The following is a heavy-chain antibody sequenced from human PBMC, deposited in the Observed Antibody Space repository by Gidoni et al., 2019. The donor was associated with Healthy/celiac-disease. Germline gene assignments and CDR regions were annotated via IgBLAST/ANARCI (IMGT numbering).Heavy chain of an antibody. CDR2: IIPIFGTA. CDR3: AREHSSGWHQHAFDI. J-gene: IGHJ3*02. CDR1: GPTFSSYA. V-gene: IGHV1-69*01. Sequence: VQLAQSGAEVKKPGSSVKVSCKASGPTFSSYAISWVRQAPGQGLEWMGGIIPIFGTANDAQKFQGRVTITADESTSTAYMELSSLRSEDTAVYYCAREHSSGWHQHAFDIWGQGTMVTVSS. D-gene: IGHD6-19*01.